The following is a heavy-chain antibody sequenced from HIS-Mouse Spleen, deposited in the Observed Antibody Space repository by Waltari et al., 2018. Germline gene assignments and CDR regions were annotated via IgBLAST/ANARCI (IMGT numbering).Heavy chain of an antibody. J-gene: IGHJ4*02. Sequence: QVQLVESGGGVVQPGRSLRLSCSASGLTFSSHPLHWLRQAPGKGLELVAVISYDGSNKYYADSVKGRFTISRDNSKNTLYLQMNSLRAEDTAVYYCARASIVGGSYYDYWGQGTLVTVSS. CDR2: ISYDGSNK. CDR3: ARASIVGGSYYDY. V-gene: IGHV3-30-3*01. CDR1: GLTFSSHP. D-gene: IGHD1-26*01.